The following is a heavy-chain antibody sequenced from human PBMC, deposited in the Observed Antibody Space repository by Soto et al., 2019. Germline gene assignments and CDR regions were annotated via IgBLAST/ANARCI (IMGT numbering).Heavy chain of an antibody. Sequence: ASVKVSCKASGGTFSSYAISWVRQAPGQGLEWMGGIIPIFGTANYAQKFQGRVTITADESTSTAYMELSSLRSEDTAVYYCAREAVYYSNPTTYYYGMDVWGQGTTVTVSS. J-gene: IGHJ6*02. CDR3: AREAVYYSNPTTYYYGMDV. D-gene: IGHD4-4*01. V-gene: IGHV1-69*13. CDR2: IIPIFGTA. CDR1: GGTFSSYA.